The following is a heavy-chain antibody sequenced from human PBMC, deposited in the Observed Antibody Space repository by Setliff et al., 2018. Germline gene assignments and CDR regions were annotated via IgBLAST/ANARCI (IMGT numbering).Heavy chain of an antibody. Sequence: AGGSLRLSCAASTLTFTYAMSWVRQTPGKGLEWIASINGDGADTYYAASMKGRFTISRDNSKRTLYLQMSSLRADDTAVYYCAKDWWGPPESFDVWGQGTVVTVS. CDR1: TLTFTYA. J-gene: IGHJ3*01. CDR3: AKDWWGPPESFDV. D-gene: IGHD2-15*01. CDR2: INGDGADT. V-gene: IGHV3-23*01.